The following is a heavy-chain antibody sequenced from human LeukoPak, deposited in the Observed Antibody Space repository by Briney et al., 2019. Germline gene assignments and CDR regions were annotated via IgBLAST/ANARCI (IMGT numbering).Heavy chain of an antibody. CDR3: TRDPYSSGWKYFDY. CDR2: IRSTASGGTT. J-gene: IGHJ4*02. Sequence: PGGSLRLSCTASGFTFGDYAMNWVRQAPGKGLEWVGFIRSTASGGTTEYAASVRGRFTISRDDSTSIVYLQMNSLKTEDTAVYYCTRDPYSSGWKYFDYWGQGTLVTVSS. CDR1: GFTFGDYA. V-gene: IGHV3-49*04. D-gene: IGHD6-19*01.